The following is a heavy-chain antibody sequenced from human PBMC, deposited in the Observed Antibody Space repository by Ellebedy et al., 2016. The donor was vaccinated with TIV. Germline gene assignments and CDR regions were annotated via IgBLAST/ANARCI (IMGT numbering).Heavy chain of an antibody. V-gene: IGHV3-7*03. CDR1: GFTFSNYW. D-gene: IGHD5-12*01. Sequence: GGSLRLSCAASGFTFSNYWMKWVRQALGKGLEGVANIKQDGSEKYYVDSVKGRFTISRDNAKNSLFLQMNSLRVEDTAVYFCARGGYGRPFDCWGQGTLITVSS. CDR3: ARGGYGRPFDC. J-gene: IGHJ4*02. CDR2: IKQDGSEK.